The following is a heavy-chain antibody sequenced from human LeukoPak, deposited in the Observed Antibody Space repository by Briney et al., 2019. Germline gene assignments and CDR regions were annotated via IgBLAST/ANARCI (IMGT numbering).Heavy chain of an antibody. Sequence: ASVKVSCKASGYTFTSYAMNWVRQAPGQGLEWMGWININTGNPTYAQGFTGRFVFSLDTSVSTAYLQISSLKAEDTAVYYCVYDFWSGRNDYWGQGTLVTVSS. CDR1: GYTFTSYA. CDR3: VYDFWSGRNDY. CDR2: ININTGNP. V-gene: IGHV7-4-1*02. J-gene: IGHJ4*02. D-gene: IGHD3-3*01.